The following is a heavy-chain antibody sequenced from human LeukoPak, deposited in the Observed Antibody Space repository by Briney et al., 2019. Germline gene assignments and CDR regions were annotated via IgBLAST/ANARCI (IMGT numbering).Heavy chain of an antibody. D-gene: IGHD1-26*01. Sequence: PSETLSLTCTVSGDSISSGGYYWSWIRQHPGTGLEWIGYIYYSGSTYYNPSLKSRVTISVDTSKNQFSLKLSSVTAADTAVYYCARLIRGSYGSDYYYGMDVWGQGTTVTVSS. V-gene: IGHV4-31*03. CDR2: IYYSGST. CDR3: ARLIRGSYGSDYYYGMDV. J-gene: IGHJ6*02. CDR1: GDSISSGGYY.